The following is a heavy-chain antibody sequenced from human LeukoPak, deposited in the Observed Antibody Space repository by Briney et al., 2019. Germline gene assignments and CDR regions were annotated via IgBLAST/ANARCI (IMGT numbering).Heavy chain of an antibody. CDR2: IYSGGTT. Sequence: GGSLRLSCAASGFTVSSNYMSWVRQAPEKGLEWVSVIYSGGTTYYADSVKGRFTVSRDNSKNTLYLQMNSLRAEDTAVYYCARSGLSRFGFWGQGTLVTVSS. V-gene: IGHV3-66*01. CDR1: GFTVSSNY. D-gene: IGHD2/OR15-2a*01. CDR3: ARSGLSRFGF. J-gene: IGHJ4*02.